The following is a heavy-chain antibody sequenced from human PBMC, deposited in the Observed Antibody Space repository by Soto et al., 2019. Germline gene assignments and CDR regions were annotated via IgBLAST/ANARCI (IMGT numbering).Heavy chain of an antibody. CDR1: GYGFTSYW. V-gene: IGHV5-10-1*01. J-gene: IGHJ5*02. Sequence: GESLKMSWKGSGYGFTSYWISCVRQMPGKGLEWMGRIDPSDSYTNYSPSFQCHVTISADKSISTAYLQWSSLKASDTAMYYCARQEGTIFGDWFDPWGQGTLVTVSS. CDR3: ARQEGTIFGDWFDP. CDR2: IDPSDSYT. D-gene: IGHD3-3*01.